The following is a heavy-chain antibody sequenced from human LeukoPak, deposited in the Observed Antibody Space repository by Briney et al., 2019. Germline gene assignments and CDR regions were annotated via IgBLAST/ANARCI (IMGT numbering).Heavy chain of an antibody. D-gene: IGHD4-17*01. J-gene: IGHJ4*02. CDR2: ISGGGDNT. Sequence: GGSLRLSCSVFGITFSNYAMHWVRQAPGKGLEWVSTISGGGDNTYYADSVRGRFTISRDNSNNTLYLQMTSLRAGDTAVYYCAKTTTDYGDYRTYWGLGTQVTVSS. CDR1: GITFSNYA. CDR3: AKTTTDYGDYRTY. V-gene: IGHV3-23*01.